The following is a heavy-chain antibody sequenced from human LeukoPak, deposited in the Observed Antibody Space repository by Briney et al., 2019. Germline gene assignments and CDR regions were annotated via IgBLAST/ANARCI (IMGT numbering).Heavy chain of an antibody. CDR1: GFTFSSYS. Sequence: PGGSLRLSCAASGFTFSSYSMNWVRQAPGKGLEWVSSISSSSSYIYYADSVKGRFTISRDNAKNSLYLQMNSLRAEDTAVYYCARAGIAAARDYFDYWGQGTLVTVSS. D-gene: IGHD6-25*01. V-gene: IGHV3-21*04. J-gene: IGHJ4*02. CDR2: ISSSSSYI. CDR3: ARAGIAAARDYFDY.